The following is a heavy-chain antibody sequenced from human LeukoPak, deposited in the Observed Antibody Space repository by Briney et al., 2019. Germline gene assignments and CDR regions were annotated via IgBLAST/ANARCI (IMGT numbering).Heavy chain of an antibody. D-gene: IGHD5-18*01. CDR2: IYSGGST. V-gene: IGHV3-53*01. Sequence: GGSLRLSCAASGFTFSFGMHWVRRAPGKGLEWVSVIYSGGSTYYADSVKGRFTISRDNSKNTLYLQMNSLRAEDTAVYYCARSWAMAQNLDSWGQGTLVTVSS. CDR3: ARSWAMAQNLDS. CDR1: GFTFSFG. J-gene: IGHJ4*02.